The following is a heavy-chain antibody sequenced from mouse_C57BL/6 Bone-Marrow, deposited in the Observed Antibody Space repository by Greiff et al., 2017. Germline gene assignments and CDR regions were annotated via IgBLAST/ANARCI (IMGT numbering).Heavy chain of an antibody. CDR1: GFTFSDYG. CDR2: ISNLAYSI. V-gene: IGHV5-15*04. CDR3: ARHGGFAY. J-gene: IGHJ3*01. Sequence: EVMLVESGGGLVQPGGSLKLSCAASGFTFSDYGMAWVRQAPRKGPAWVAFISNLAYSIYYADTVTGRFTISRENAKNTLYLEMSSLRSEDTAMYYCARHGGFAYWGQGTLVTVSA.